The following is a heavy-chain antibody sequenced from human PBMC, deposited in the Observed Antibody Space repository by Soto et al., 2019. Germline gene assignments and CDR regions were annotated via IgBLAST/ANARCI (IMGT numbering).Heavy chain of an antibody. J-gene: IGHJ1*01. CDR3: ARDTFYSSSWLEYFQH. CDR1: GYTFTAYA. V-gene: IGHV1-3*01. Sequence: ASVKVSCKASGYTFTAYAMHWVRQAPGQRLEWMGWINAGNGNTKYSQKFQGRVTITRDTFASTVYMELSSLRSEDTAVYYCARDTFYSSSWLEYFQHWGQGTLVTVSS. D-gene: IGHD6-13*01. CDR2: INAGNGNT.